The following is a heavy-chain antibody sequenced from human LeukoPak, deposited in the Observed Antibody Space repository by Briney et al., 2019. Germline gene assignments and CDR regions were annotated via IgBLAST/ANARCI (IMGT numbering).Heavy chain of an antibody. D-gene: IGHD6-13*01. V-gene: IGHV4-39*07. J-gene: IGHJ5*02. CDR2: IYYIGST. CDR1: GGSISSSSYY. Sequence: SETLSLTCTVSGGSISSSSYYWGWIRQPPGKGLEWIGSIYYIGSTYYNPSLKSRVTISVDTSKNQFSLKLSSVTAADTAVYYCARDEGYSSSWYPLNWFDHWGQGTLVTVSS. CDR3: ARDEGYSSSWYPLNWFDH.